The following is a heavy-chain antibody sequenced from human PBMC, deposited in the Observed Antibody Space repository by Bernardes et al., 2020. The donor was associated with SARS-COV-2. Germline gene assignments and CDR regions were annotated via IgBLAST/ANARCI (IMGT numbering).Heavy chain of an antibody. CDR3: ARRGSGFETRWGPGKYHGLDV. D-gene: IGHD5-12*01. Sequence: ASVKVSCKASGYTIFSFGFGWVRQAPGQGLEWMGWISGYNGHINYTQKFQDRVTMTIDASTHTAQMELRSLRSDDTAVYYCARRGSGFETRWGPGKYHGLDVWGQGTTVTVSS. V-gene: IGHV1-18*01. CDR1: GYTIFSFG. CDR2: ISGYNGHI. J-gene: IGHJ6*02.